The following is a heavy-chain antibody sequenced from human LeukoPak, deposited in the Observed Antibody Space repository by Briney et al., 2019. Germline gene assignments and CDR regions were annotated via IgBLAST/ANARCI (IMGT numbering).Heavy chain of an antibody. J-gene: IGHJ4*02. V-gene: IGHV1-18*01. CDR2: ISAYKGNT. CDR1: GGTFSSYA. Sequence: GASVKVSCKASGGTFSSYAISWVRQAPGQGLEWMGWISAYKGNTNYAQKFQGRVTMTSDTSTSTAYMELRSLRSDDTAVYYCARVPTTDIVATRIDYWGQGTRVTVPS. D-gene: IGHD5-12*01. CDR3: ARVPTTDIVATRIDY.